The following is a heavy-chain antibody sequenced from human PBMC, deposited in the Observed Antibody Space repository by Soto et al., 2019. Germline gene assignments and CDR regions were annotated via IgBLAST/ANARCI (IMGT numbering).Heavy chain of an antibody. CDR3: ARRYCSSTSCYTGYSYGSAFDY. Sequence: SVKVSCKASGGTFSSYAISWVRQAPGQGLEWMGGIIPIFGTANYAQKFQARVTITADESTSTAYMELSSLRSEDTAVYYCARRYCSSTSCYTGYSYGSAFDYWGQGTLVTVSS. CDR1: GGTFSSYA. V-gene: IGHV1-69*13. D-gene: IGHD2-2*02. CDR2: IIPIFGTA. J-gene: IGHJ4*02.